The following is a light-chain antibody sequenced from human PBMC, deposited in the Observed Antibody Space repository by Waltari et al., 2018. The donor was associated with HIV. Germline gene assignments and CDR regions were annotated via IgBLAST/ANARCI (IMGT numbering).Light chain of an antibody. CDR3: LLYYGGAQV. CDR2: STS. V-gene: IGLV7-43*01. CDR1: TGAVTSGFS. J-gene: IGLJ3*02. Sequence: QAVVTQEPSLTVSPGGTVTLPCSSSTGAVTSGFSPNWSQQKPGQAPRPLIYSTSKNNSWTPARFSGSLLGGKAALTLSSVQPEDEADYYCLLYYGGAQVFGGGTKLTVL.